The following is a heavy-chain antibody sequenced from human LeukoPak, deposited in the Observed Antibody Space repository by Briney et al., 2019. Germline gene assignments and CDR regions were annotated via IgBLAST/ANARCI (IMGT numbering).Heavy chain of an antibody. V-gene: IGHV1-2*02. CDR3: ARYMGRYSGYEYDY. D-gene: IGHD5-12*01. J-gene: IGHJ4*02. CDR2: IHPNSGAT. CDR1: GYTLTELS. Sequence: ASVKVSCKVSGYTLTELSMRSVRQAPGHGLEWVGWIHPNSGATHYAQKFQGRLTMTRDTSISTVYMELTRLRSDDTAVYYCARYMGRYSGYEYDYWGQGTLVTASS.